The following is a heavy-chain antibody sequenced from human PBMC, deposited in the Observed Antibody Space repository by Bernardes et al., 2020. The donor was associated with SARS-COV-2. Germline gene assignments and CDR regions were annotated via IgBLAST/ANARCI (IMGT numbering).Heavy chain of an antibody. CDR3: ARGGAVTKFVVSETNWFDP. CDR2: LSRSRSYI. D-gene: IGHD3-9*01. CDR1: GFTLSSYS. J-gene: IGHJ5*02. V-gene: IGHV3-21*06. Sequence: GGSLRLSCAASGFTLSSYSMNWLPPAPGKGVGWGSSLSRSRSYIFYADSVQGRFTISRDNAKNSVYLQMNSLRGDDTAVYYCARGGAVTKFVVSETNWFDPWGQGALVIVSS.